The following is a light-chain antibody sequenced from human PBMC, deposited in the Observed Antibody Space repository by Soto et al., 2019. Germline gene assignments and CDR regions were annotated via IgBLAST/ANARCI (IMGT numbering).Light chain of an antibody. Sequence: EIVMTQSPATLSVSPGERATLSCRASQSVSDNLAWYQQKPGQAPRLLIYGASTRATGIPARFSGSGSGTEFTLTISSLQSEDFAVYYCQQYNKWPLTFGPGTKVDNK. CDR2: GAS. J-gene: IGKJ3*01. CDR3: QQYNKWPLT. V-gene: IGKV3-15*01. CDR1: QSVSDN.